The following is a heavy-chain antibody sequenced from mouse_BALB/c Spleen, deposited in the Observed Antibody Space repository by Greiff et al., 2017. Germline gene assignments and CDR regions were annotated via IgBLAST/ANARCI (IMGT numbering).Heavy chain of an antibody. CDR3: ARWETTATPFAY. CDR1: GFTFSSFG. D-gene: IGHD1-2*01. Sequence: EVQGVESGGGLVQPGGSRKLSCAASGFTFSSFGMHWVRQAPEKGLEWVAYISSGSSTIYYADTVKGRFTISRDNPKNTLFLQMTSLRSEDTAMYYCARWETTATPFAYWGQGTLVTVSA. V-gene: IGHV5-17*02. J-gene: IGHJ3*01. CDR2: ISSGSSTI.